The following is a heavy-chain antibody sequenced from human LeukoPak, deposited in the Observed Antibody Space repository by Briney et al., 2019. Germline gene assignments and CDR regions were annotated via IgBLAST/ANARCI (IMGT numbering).Heavy chain of an antibody. CDR2: IYYSGTT. V-gene: IGHV4-59*01. Sequence: SETLSLTCSVSGGSISPYYWSWIRQPPGRGLEWIGYIYYSGTTNYNPSLQSRVTISVATSKNQFSLKLSSVTAADTALYYCARDRASAGGFDYWGQGTLVTVSS. J-gene: IGHJ4*02. CDR1: GGSISPYY. CDR3: ARDRASAGGFDY. D-gene: IGHD2-15*01.